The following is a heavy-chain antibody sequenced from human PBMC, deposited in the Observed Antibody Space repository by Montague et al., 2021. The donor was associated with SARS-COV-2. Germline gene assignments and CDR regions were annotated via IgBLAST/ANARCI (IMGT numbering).Heavy chain of an antibody. J-gene: IGHJ2*01. CDR2: IFGSGAGT. Sequence: SLRLSCAASGFAFNNFAMTWVRQAPGKGLEWVSRIFGSGAGTYYADSVKGRFTISRDNSKNTLYLQMNSLRPEDTAKYYCAKQPGAGAVVYWYYDLWGRGTLVSVSS. D-gene: IGHD4/OR15-4a*01. V-gene: IGHV3-23*01. CDR3: AKQPGAGAVVYWYYDL. CDR1: GFAFNNFA.